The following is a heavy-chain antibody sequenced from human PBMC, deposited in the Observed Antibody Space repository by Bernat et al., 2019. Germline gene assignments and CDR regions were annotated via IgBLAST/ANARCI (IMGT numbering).Heavy chain of an antibody. D-gene: IGHD3-16*02. CDR1: GFTFSSYW. CDR3: ARGGNYDYIWGSYRPAEYFQH. V-gene: IGHV3-74*01. Sequence: EVQLVESGGGLVQPGGSLRLSFAASGFTFSSYWMPWFRQAPGKGLLWFSRINSDGSSTSYADSVKGRFTISRDNAKNTLYLQMNSLRAEDTAVYYCARGGNYDYIWGSYRPAEYFQHWGQGTLVTVSS. J-gene: IGHJ1*01. CDR2: INSDGSST.